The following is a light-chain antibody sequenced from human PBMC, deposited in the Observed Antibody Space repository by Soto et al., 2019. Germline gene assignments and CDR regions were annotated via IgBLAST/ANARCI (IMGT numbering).Light chain of an antibody. Sequence: IELTQSPSALSPSLGDRIAISWRASQSISRCLAWYQQKPGKAPNVLVYAASSLQSGFPSRCSGGGSEADLTLTISILQTEDSANYYCQQSYSTPTWTVGQGTNV. V-gene: IGKV1-39*01. J-gene: IGKJ1*01. CDR2: AAS. CDR3: QQSYSTPTWT. CDR1: QSISRC.